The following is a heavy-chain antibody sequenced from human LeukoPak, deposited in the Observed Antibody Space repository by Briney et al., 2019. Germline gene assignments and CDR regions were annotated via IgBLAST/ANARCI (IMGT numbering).Heavy chain of an antibody. CDR3: AKSQVGRYFDWFSNYYYGMDV. J-gene: IGHJ6*02. D-gene: IGHD3-9*01. Sequence: PGGSLRLSCAASGFTFSSYAMSWVRQAPGKGLEWVSAISGSGGSTYYADSVKGRFTISRDNSKNTLYLQMNSLRAEGTAVYYCAKSQVGRYFDWFSNYYYGMDVWGQGTTVTVSS. CDR2: ISGSGGST. CDR1: GFTFSSYA. V-gene: IGHV3-23*01.